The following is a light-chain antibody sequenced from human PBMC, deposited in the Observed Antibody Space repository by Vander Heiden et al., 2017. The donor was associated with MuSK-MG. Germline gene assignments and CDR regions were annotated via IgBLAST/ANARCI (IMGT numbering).Light chain of an antibody. J-gene: IGLJ2*01. V-gene: IGLV2-14*01. Sequence: QSALTQPASVSGSPRQSLTISCPGTSSDVGTYKYVSWFQQHPGRAPKLIIYEVSNRPSGVSNRFSGSKSGNTASLTISRLQAEDEADYYCTSYTSSSTVVVFGGGTRLTVL. CDR2: EVS. CDR3: TSYTSSSTVVV. CDR1: SSDVGTYKY.